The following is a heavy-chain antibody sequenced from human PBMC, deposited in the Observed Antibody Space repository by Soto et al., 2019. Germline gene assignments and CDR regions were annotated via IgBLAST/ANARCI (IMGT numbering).Heavy chain of an antibody. V-gene: IGHV4-59*02. CDR1: VGSVSGYY. Sequence: SETLSLTCTVSVGSVSGYYWSLIRQRPGKGLECIAYMSYSVRTNYNPSLKSRVTISVDTSKNKFSLTLSSVTAADTAVYYCVRARTGDYRSIMIFDIWAQGTMVTVSS. CDR2: MSYSVRT. D-gene: IGHD3-16*01. J-gene: IGHJ3*02. CDR3: VRARTGDYRSIMIFDI.